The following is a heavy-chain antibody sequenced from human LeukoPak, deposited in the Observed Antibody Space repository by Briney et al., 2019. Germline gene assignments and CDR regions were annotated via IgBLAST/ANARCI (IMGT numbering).Heavy chain of an antibody. D-gene: IGHD1-26*01. J-gene: IGHJ4*02. V-gene: IGHV3-23*01. CDR2: ISGSGGST. CDR3: AKLKRKVVGAPGDFDY. CDR1: GLTFSSYA. Sequence: SGRSLSLSCAVSGLTFSSYAMSWVRQAPRKGRGWVSAISGSGGSTYYADYVKGRFTISRDNSKNTLYMQMNSLRAEDTAVYYCAKLKRKVVGAPGDFDYWGQGTLVTVSS.